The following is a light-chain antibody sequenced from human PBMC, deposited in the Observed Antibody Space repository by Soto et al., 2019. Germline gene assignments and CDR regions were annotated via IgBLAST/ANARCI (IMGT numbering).Light chain of an antibody. CDR1: SSDIGSNT. CDR3: QSYDNSLSGMV. CDR2: SNN. Sequence: QSVLTQPPSASGTPGQRVTISCSGSSSDIGSNTVNWYQQLPGTAPKLLIYSNNQRPSGVPDRFSGSKSGTSASLAITGLQAEDEADYYCQSYDNSLSGMVFGGGTKVTVL. J-gene: IGLJ2*01. V-gene: IGLV1-44*01.